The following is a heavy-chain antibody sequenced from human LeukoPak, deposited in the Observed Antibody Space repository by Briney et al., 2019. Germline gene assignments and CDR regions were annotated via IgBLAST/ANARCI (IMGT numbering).Heavy chain of an antibody. D-gene: IGHD3-10*01. J-gene: IGHJ4*02. CDR2: INHSGST. Sequence: PSETLSLTCAVYGGSFSGYYWSWIRQPPGKGLEWIGEINHSGSTNYNPSLKSRVTISVDTSKNQFSLKLSSVTAADTAVYYCARDYYDSGSSALWGQGTLVTVSS. CDR3: ARDYYDSGSSAL. V-gene: IGHV4-34*01. CDR1: GGSFSGYY.